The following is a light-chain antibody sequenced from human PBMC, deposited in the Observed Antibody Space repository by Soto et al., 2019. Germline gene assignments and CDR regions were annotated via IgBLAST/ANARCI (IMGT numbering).Light chain of an antibody. Sequence: IVSTQSPSALSFSPVQRATLSSRASQSVTKNNLNWYQQKPCQAPRLLIYGASIRATGIPDRFSGSGSETDFTLTISRLEPEGFALYYCQQYGSSAPITFGQGTRLEIK. CDR2: GAS. J-gene: IGKJ5*01. V-gene: IGKV3-20*01. CDR3: QQYGSSAPIT. CDR1: QSVTKNN.